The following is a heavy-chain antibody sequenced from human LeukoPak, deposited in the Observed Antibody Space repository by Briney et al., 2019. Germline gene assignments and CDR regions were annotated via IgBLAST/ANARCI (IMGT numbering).Heavy chain of an antibody. CDR2: IRYDGSNK. V-gene: IGHV3-30*02. CDR3: AKESGFGEFYYYYYYMDV. Sequence: GGSLRLSCAASGFTFSSYGMHWVRQAPGKGLEWVAFIRYDGSNKYYADSVKGRSTISRDNSKNALYLQMNSLRAEDTAVYYCAKESGFGEFYYYYYYMDVWGKGTTVTVSS. CDR1: GFTFSSYG. D-gene: IGHD3-10*01. J-gene: IGHJ6*03.